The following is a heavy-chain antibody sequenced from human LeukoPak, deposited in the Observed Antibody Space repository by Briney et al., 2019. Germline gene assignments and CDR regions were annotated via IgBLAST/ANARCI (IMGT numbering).Heavy chain of an antibody. CDR1: GYSISSGYY. CDR3: ASLWFGELKRGY. V-gene: IGHV4-38-2*02. D-gene: IGHD3-10*01. Sequence: KTSETLSLTCTVSGYSISSGYYWGWIRQPPGKGLEWIGSIYHSGSTYYNPSLKSRVTISVDTSKNQFSLKLSSVTAADTAVYYCASLWFGELKRGYWGQGTLVTVSS. J-gene: IGHJ4*02. CDR2: IYHSGST.